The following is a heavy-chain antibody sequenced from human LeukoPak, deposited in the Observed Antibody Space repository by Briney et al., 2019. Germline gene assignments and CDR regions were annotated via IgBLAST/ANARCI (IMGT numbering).Heavy chain of an antibody. CDR1: GFTFGDYS. J-gene: IGHJ4*02. CDR2: IYSGGST. CDR3: ARGGGSGWPFDY. D-gene: IGHD6-19*01. V-gene: IGHV3-53*01. Sequence: GGSLRLSCTTSGFTFGDYSMSWVRQAPGKGLEWVSVIYSGGSTYYADSVKGRFTISRDNSKNTLYLQMNSLRAEDTAVYYCARGGGSGWPFDYWGQGTLVTVSS.